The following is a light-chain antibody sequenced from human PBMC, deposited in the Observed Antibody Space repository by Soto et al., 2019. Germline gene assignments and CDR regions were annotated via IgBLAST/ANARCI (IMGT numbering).Light chain of an antibody. J-gene: IGLJ3*02. CDR1: RSNIGTNT. CDR3: AAWDDSLNGWV. Sequence: QSVLTQPPSASGTPGQRVTISCSGSRSNIGTNTVNWYQQFPGTAPKLLIYSNNQRPSGVPDRFSDSKSGTSASLAISGLQSEDEADYYCAAWDDSLNGWVFGGGTKLTVL. V-gene: IGLV1-44*01. CDR2: SNN.